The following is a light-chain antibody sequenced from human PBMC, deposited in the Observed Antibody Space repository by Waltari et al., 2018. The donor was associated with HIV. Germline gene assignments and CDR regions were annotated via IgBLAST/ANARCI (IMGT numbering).Light chain of an antibody. CDR1: QSVSSSY. V-gene: IGKV3-20*01. CDR2: CAL. CDR3: QQYGSSPPIT. J-gene: IGKJ5*01. Sequence: EIVLTQSPGTLSLSPGERATLSCRASQSVSSSYLAWYQQNPGQAPRLLIYCALSRATGIPDRFSGRGSGTDFTLTISRLEPEDFAVYYCQQYGSSPPITFGQGTRLEIK.